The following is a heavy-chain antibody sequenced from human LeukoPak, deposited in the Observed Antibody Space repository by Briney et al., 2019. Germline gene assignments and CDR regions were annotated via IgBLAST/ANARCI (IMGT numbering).Heavy chain of an antibody. CDR3: ARAESGYCSGGSCYRFLNF. D-gene: IGHD2-15*01. J-gene: IGHJ4*02. CDR2: IHSDGSST. V-gene: IGHV3-74*01. CDR1: GFPFSTFW. Sequence: PGGSLRLSCAASGFPFSTFWMHWVRQAPGKGLVWVSRIHSDGSSTAYADSVKGRFTISRDNGKNTLYLQMNSLRAEDTAVYYCARAESGYCSGGSCYRFLNFWGQGTLVTVSS.